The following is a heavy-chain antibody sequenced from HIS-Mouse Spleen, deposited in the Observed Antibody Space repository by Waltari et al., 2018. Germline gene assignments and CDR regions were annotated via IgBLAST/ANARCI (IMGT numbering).Heavy chain of an antibody. CDR1: GGSISSISYY. D-gene: IGHD6-13*01. V-gene: IGHV4-39*07. Sequence: QLQLQESGPGLVKPSETLSLTCTVSGGSISSISYYWGWIRQPPGKGLEWIGSIYYSGRTYYNPALKSRVTISVDTSKNQFSRKRSSVTAADTAVYYCARESPYSSSWYDWYFDLWGRGTLVTVSS. CDR2: IYYSGRT. J-gene: IGHJ2*01. CDR3: ARESPYSSSWYDWYFDL.